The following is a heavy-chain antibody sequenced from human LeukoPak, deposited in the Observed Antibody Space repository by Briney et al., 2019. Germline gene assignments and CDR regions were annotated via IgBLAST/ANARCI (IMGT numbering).Heavy chain of an antibody. CDR3: ASRKLGNDY. CDR2: IYYSGST. Sequence: PSETLSLTCTVSGGSISSSSYYWGWIRQPPGKGLEWIGSIYYSGSTYYNPSLKSRVTISADTSRDQFSLKLSSVTAADTAVYYCASRKLGNDYWGQGILVTVTS. D-gene: IGHD7-27*01. CDR1: GGSISSSSYY. V-gene: IGHV4-39*07. J-gene: IGHJ4*02.